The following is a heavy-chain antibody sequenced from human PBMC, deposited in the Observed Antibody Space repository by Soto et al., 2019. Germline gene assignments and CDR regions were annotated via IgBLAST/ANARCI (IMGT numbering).Heavy chain of an antibody. CDR2: ISYDGSNK. CDR1: GFTFSSYG. V-gene: IGHV3-30*18. J-gene: IGHJ4*02. CDR3: AKVRLLRYFDLDY. Sequence: HPGGSLRLSCAASGFTFSSYGMHWARQAPGKGLEWVAVISYDGSNKYYADSVKGRFTISRDNSKNTLYLQMNSPRAEDTAVYYRAKVRLLRYFDLDYWGQGTLVTVSS. D-gene: IGHD3-9*01.